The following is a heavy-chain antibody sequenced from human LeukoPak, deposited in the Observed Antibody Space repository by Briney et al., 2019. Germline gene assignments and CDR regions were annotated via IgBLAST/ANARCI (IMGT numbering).Heavy chain of an antibody. CDR3: ACQLWFGELLPDY. CDR2: INPSGGST. CDR1: GYTFASYY. Sequence: EASVKVSCKASGYTFASYYMHWVRQAPGQGLEWMGIINPSGGSTSYAQKFQGRVTMTRDTSTSTVYMELSSLRSEDTAVYYCACQLWFGELLPDYWGQGTLVTVSS. V-gene: IGHV1-46*01. D-gene: IGHD3-10*01. J-gene: IGHJ4*02.